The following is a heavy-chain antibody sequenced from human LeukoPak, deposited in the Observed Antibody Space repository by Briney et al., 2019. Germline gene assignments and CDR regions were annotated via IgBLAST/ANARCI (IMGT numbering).Heavy chain of an antibody. V-gene: IGHV4-31*03. Sequence: SETLSLTCTVSGGSISGGGYYWSWIRQHPGKGLEWIGYIYYSGSTYYNPSLKSRVTISVDTSKNQSSLKLSSVTAADTAVYYCARELEAGIAAAGTTFDPWGQGTLVTVSS. J-gene: IGHJ5*02. CDR1: GGSISGGGYY. CDR2: IYYSGST. CDR3: ARELEAGIAAAGTTFDP. D-gene: IGHD6-13*01.